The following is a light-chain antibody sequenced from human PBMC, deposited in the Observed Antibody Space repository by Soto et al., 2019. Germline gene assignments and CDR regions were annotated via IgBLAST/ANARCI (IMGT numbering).Light chain of an antibody. CDR3: QQYNNWPLT. CDR1: QSVSSN. J-gene: IGKJ4*01. Sequence: EVVMTQSPASLSVSPGERATLSCRATQSVSSNLAWYQQKPGQAPRLLIYAASTRATGIPATFSGSGSGTEFTLTISSLQSEDFAVYYCQQYNNWPLTFGGGTKVDIK. V-gene: IGKV3-15*01. CDR2: AAS.